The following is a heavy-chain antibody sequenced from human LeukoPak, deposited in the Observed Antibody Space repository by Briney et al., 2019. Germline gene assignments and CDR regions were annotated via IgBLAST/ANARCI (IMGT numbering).Heavy chain of an antibody. V-gene: IGHV3-23*01. D-gene: IGHD4-17*01. J-gene: IGHJ4*02. Sequence: PGGSLRLSCTVSGFIFSSYAMSWVRQAPGKGLEWVSAISSTGGNTYHADSVKGRFTISRDNSKNTLYLQMNSLRVEDTAVYYCARRGESTNYGDYRFDSWGQGTLVTVSS. CDR1: GFIFSSYA. CDR3: ARRGESTNYGDYRFDS. CDR2: ISSTGGNT.